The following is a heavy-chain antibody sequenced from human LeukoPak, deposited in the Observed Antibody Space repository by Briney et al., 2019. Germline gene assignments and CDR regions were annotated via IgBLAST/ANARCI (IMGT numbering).Heavy chain of an antibody. CDR2: IYTSGST. V-gene: IGHV4-4*07. J-gene: IGHJ4*02. CDR1: GGSISSYY. D-gene: IGHD4-17*01. CDR3: AREGGSTVSLDY. Sequence: SETLSLTCTVSGGSISSYYWSWIRQPAGKGLEWIGRIYTSGSTNYNPSLTSRVTMSVDTSKTQFSLKLSSVAAADTAVYYCAREGGSTVSLDYCGQGTLVTVSS.